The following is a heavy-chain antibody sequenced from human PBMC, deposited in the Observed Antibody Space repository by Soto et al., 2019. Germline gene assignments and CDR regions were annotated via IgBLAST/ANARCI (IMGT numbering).Heavy chain of an antibody. Sequence: EGQLVETGGGMIQPGGSLRLSCAASEFTVSSNFMSWVRRAPGRGLEWVSIIYRDGKTFYTDFVRGRFIISRDNSKNTQDLQMNGLRVEDTATYYCAREAFTVSGGTSPVRGGGIDVWGQGTTVTVSS. CDR3: AREAFTVSGGTSPVRGGGIDV. D-gene: IGHD2-15*01. CDR2: IYRDGKT. J-gene: IGHJ6*02. V-gene: IGHV3-53*02. CDR1: EFTVSSNF.